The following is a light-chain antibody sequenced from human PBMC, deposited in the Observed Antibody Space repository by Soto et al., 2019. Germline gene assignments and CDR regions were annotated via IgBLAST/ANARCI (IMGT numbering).Light chain of an antibody. CDR1: QSVSYY. Sequence: EIVLTQSPGTLSLSPGERATLSCRASQSVSYYLAWYQQKPGQAPRLLIYDASSRATGVPDRFSGSGSGTDFTLTISSLQSEDFAVYYCQQYNYWPPITFGQGTRLEI. CDR3: QQYNYWPPIT. J-gene: IGKJ5*01. CDR2: DAS. V-gene: IGKV3D-15*01.